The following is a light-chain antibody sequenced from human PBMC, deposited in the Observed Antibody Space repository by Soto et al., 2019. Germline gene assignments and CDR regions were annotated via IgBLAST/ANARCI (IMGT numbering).Light chain of an antibody. V-gene: IGLV2-11*01. Sequence: QSALTQPRSVSGSPGQSATISCTGTSNDVGDYSYVSWYQQHPGKAPKLMIYDVNKRPSGVPDRFSGSKSGNTASLTISGLQAEDEADYYCCSYAGSYTLVFGGGTKLTVL. CDR1: SNDVGDYSY. J-gene: IGLJ3*02. CDR3: CSYAGSYTLV. CDR2: DVN.